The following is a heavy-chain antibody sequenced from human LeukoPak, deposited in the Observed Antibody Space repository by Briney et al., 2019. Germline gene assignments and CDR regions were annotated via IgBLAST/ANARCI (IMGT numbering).Heavy chain of an antibody. CDR2: ISYDGGYK. Sequence: GGSRRLSGAASGFTFSTYDMHWVRQAPGKGREGVAVISYDGGYKYYAESVKGRFTISGDNSKNTLYLQMNSVRAEDTAVYYCAKKMGESPFDIWGQGTMVTVSS. J-gene: IGHJ3*02. D-gene: IGHD1-26*01. CDR3: AKKMGESPFDI. V-gene: IGHV3-30*18. CDR1: GFTFSTYD.